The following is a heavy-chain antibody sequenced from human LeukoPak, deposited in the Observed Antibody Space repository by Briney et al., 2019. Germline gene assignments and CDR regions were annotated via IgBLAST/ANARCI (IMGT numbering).Heavy chain of an antibody. D-gene: IGHD2-2*01. V-gene: IGHV3-33*01. CDR3: ARDIVVVPAASDAFDI. J-gene: IGHJ3*02. CDR1: GFTFSSYG. Sequence: GGSLRLSCAASGFTFSSYGMHWVRQAPGKGLEWVAVIWYDRSNKYYADSVKGRFTISRDNSKNTLYLQMNSLRAEDTAVYYCARDIVVVPAASDAFDIWGQGTMVTVSS. CDR2: IWYDRSNK.